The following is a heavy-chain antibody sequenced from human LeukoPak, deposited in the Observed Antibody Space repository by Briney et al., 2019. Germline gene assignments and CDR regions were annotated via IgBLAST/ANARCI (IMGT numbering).Heavy chain of an antibody. CDR3: ARDNYYDSSGYYYDAFDI. CDR1: GGTFSSYA. V-gene: IGHV1-69*13. Sequence: GASVKVSCKASGGTFSSYAISWVRQAPGQGLEWMGGIIPIFGTANYAQKFQGRVTITADESTSTAYMELSSLRSEDTAVYYCARDNYYDSSGYYYDAFDIWGQGTMVTVSS. J-gene: IGHJ3*02. CDR2: IIPIFGTA. D-gene: IGHD3-22*01.